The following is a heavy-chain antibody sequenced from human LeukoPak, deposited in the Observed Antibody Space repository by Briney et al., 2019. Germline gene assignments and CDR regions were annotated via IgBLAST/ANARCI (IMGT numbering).Heavy chain of an antibody. CDR2: IYYSGST. V-gene: IGHV4-39*01. CDR1: GGSISSSSYY. D-gene: IGHD2-21*02. CDR3: ARLVTGTFDY. Sequence: SETLSLTCTVPGGSISSSSYYWGWIRQPPGKGLEWIGSIYYSGSTYYNPSLKSRVTISVDTSKNQFSLKLSSVTAADTAVYYCARLVTGTFDYWGQGTLVTVSS. J-gene: IGHJ4*02.